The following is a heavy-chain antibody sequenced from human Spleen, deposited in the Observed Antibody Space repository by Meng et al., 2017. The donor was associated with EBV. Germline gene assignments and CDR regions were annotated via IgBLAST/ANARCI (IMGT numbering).Heavy chain of an antibody. D-gene: IGHD1-26*01. CDR3: ARGASFFDY. V-gene: IGHV3-21*01. CDR1: GFTFSSYD. Sequence: EVQLMDSGGXLVKPGGSLRLSCAASGFTFSSYDMNWFRQAPGKGLEWVSSVRSSNTYIYYADSVKGRFTTSRDNANNSLYLQMNSLRVEDTAVYYCARGASFFDYWGLGTLVTVSS. J-gene: IGHJ4*02. CDR2: VRSSNTYI.